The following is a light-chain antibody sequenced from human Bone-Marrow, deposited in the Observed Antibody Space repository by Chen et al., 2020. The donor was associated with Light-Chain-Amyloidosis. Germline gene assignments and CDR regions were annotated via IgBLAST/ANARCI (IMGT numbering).Light chain of an antibody. J-gene: IGKJ4*01. CDR3: RRRGKA. Sequence: EMVLTQSPATLSLSPGDTATLSCRASQYISSSDYLAWYQQKPGQAPRLLMFGTSKRATGVPDRFRGGGAGTDFILTISSLEPEDFAVYYCRRRGKAFGGGTKVEI. CDR1: QYISSSDY. CDR2: GTS. V-gene: IGKV3-11*01.